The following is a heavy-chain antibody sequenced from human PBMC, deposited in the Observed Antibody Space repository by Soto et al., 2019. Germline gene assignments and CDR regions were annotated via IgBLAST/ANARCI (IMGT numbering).Heavy chain of an antibody. CDR1: GGSISSGGYS. CDR3: ARDQLEGNWFEP. J-gene: IGHJ5*02. CDR2: IYHSGST. D-gene: IGHD1-1*01. Sequence: QLQLQESGSGLVKPSQTLSLTCAVSGGSISSGGYSWNWIRQPPGKGLEWIGYIYHSGSTYYNPSLKSRVTISVDKSRNQFSLKLNTVTAADTAVYYCARDQLEGNWFEPWGQGTLVTVSS. V-gene: IGHV4-30-2*01.